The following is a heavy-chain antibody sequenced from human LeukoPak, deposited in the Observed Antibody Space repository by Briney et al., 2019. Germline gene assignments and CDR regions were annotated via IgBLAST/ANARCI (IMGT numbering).Heavy chain of an antibody. CDR1: GFTFSSYS. J-gene: IGHJ4*02. D-gene: IGHD3-9*01. Sequence: GGSLRLSCAASGFTFSSYSMNWVGQAPGKALEWVSYITSGSTTIYYADSVKGRFTVSRDNARNSLFLQMNTLRAEDTAVYFCARDRFSYYDILTGPSYYFDSWGQGTLVTVSS. CDR2: ITSGSTTI. V-gene: IGHV3-48*01. CDR3: ARDRFSYYDILTGPSYYFDS.